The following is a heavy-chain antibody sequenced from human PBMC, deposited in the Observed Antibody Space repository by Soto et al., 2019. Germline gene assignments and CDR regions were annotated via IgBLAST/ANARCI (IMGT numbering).Heavy chain of an antibody. CDR3: VKGSRGFLGSGSFDF. J-gene: IGHJ4*02. CDR1: GFAFSSYA. V-gene: IGHV3-64D*06. Sequence: LRLSCSVSGFAFSSYAMHWVRQAPGKGLEYVSAIGSNGGSTYYADSMKGRFTISRANSQNTLYLQMSSLRPEDTAVYYCVKGSRGFLGSGSFDFWGQCTLVTVSS. D-gene: IGHD3-3*01. CDR2: IGSNGGST.